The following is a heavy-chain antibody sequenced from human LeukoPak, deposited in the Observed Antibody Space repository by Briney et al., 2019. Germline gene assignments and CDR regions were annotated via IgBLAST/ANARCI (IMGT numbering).Heavy chain of an antibody. Sequence: SETLSLTCTISGYSISSGYYWGWIRQPPGKGLEWIGSIYHSGSTYYNPSLKSRVTISLDTSENQFSLKLSSVTAADTAVYYCARDLYGSGWGYSDYWGQGTLVTVSS. CDR2: IYHSGST. V-gene: IGHV4-38-2*02. J-gene: IGHJ4*02. D-gene: IGHD6-19*01. CDR1: GYSISSGYY. CDR3: ARDLYGSGWGYSDY.